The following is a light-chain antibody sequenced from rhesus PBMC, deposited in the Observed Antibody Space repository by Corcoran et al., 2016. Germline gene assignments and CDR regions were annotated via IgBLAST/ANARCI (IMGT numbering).Light chain of an antibody. CDR2: AAS. Sequence: DIQMTQSPSSLSASVGDTVTITCRASQGIRNYLAWYQQKPGKVPKLLFYAASSLESGVPSRFSGSGSGTEFTLTISSLQPEDFATYYCQQHNSHPLTYGGGTKVEIK. V-gene: IGKV1-44*02. J-gene: IGKJ4*01. CDR3: QQHNSHPLT. CDR1: QGIRNY.